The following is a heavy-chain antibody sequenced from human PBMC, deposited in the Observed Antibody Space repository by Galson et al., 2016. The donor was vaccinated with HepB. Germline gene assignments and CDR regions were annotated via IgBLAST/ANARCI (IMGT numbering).Heavy chain of an antibody. CDR1: GYSFTSYW. D-gene: IGHD5-24*01. Sequence: QSGAEVKKPGESLKISCKGSGYSFTSYWIAWVRQMPGKGLEWMGSIYPGDSNTRYSPSFQGQVTISAVKSISTAYLQWSSLKASDTAMYYCARQGLCDLPRMANVDYGGQGTLVTVSS. CDR3: ARQGLCDLPRMANVDY. J-gene: IGHJ4*02. V-gene: IGHV5-51*01. CDR2: IYPGDSNT.